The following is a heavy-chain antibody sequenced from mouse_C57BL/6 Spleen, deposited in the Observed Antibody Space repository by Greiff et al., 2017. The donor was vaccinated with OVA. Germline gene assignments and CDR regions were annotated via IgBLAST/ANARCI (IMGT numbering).Heavy chain of an antibody. Sequence: QVQLKESGAELVRPGASVTLSCKASGYTFTDYEMHWVKQTPVHGLEWIGAIDPETGGTAYNQKFKGKAILTADKSSSTAYMELRSLTSEDSAVYYCTRGNYYVSSPYYFDYWGQGTTLTVSS. V-gene: IGHV1-15*01. CDR3: TRGNYYVSSPYYFDY. D-gene: IGHD1-1*01. CDR2: IDPETGGT. CDR1: GYTFTDYE. J-gene: IGHJ2*01.